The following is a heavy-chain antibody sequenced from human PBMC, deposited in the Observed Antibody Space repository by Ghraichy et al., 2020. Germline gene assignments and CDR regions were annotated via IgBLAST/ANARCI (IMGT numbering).Heavy chain of an antibody. CDR2: IYYSGST. CDR1: GGSISSYY. CDR3: ARGYYYDSSGYYDEV. J-gene: IGHJ4*02. Sequence: ESLNISCTVSGGSISSYYWSWIRQPPGKGLEWIGYIYYSGSTNYNPSLKSRVTISVDTSKNQFSLKLSSVTAADTAVYYCARGYYYDSSGYYDEVWGQGTLVTVSS. D-gene: IGHD3-22*01. V-gene: IGHV4-59*01.